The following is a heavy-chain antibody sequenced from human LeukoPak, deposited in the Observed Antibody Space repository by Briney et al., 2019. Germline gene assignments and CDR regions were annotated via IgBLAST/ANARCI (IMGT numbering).Heavy chain of an antibody. CDR3: AREWGLWGSRSYYKFRDFDY. J-gene: IGHJ4*02. D-gene: IGHD3-10*01. CDR2: INPSGGST. CDR1: GYSFTTYY. V-gene: IGHV1-46*01. Sequence: ASVKVSCKASGYSFTTYYMHWVRQAPGQGLEWMGIINPSGGSTSYAQKLQGRVTMTTDTSTSTAYMELRSLRSDDTAVYYCAREWGLWGSRSYYKFRDFDYWGQGTLVTVSS.